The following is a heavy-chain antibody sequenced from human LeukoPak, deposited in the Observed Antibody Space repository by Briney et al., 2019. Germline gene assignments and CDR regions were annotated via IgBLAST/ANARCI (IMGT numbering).Heavy chain of an antibody. CDR1: GFTFSSYW. Sequence: GGSLRLSCAASGFTFSSYWISWVRQAPGKGLEWVANIKQDGSEKNYVDSVKGRLTISRDNAKNSLYLQMNSLRAEDTAVYYCARGRSDYRDAFDIWGQGTMVTVSS. J-gene: IGHJ3*02. V-gene: IGHV3-7*01. CDR2: IKQDGSEK. CDR3: ARGRSDYRDAFDI. D-gene: IGHD4-17*01.